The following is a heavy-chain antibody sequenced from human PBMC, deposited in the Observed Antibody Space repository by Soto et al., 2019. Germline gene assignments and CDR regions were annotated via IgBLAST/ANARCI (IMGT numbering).Heavy chain of an antibody. Sequence: LSLTCAVSGGSISSSNWWSWVRQPPGKGLEWIGEIYHSGSTNYNPSLKSRVTISVDKSKNQFSLKLSSVTAADTAVYYCASVLGYSYGYSDYWGQGTLVTVSS. CDR1: GGSISSSNW. D-gene: IGHD5-18*01. CDR3: ASVLGYSYGYSDY. V-gene: IGHV4-4*02. J-gene: IGHJ4*02. CDR2: IYHSGST.